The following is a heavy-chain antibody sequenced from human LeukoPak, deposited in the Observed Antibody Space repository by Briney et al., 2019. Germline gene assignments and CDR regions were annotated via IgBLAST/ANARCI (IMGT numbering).Heavy chain of an antibody. V-gene: IGHV1-2*02. CDR2: INPNSGGT. CDR3: ARANALYCSSTSCLFDY. CDR1: GYTFTGYY. J-gene: IGHJ4*02. D-gene: IGHD2-2*01. Sequence: GASVKVSCKASGYTFTGYYMHWVRQAPGQGLEWVAWINPNSGGTYYAQNFHDRITMTRDTSISTASMELSRLRSDDTAIYYCARANALYCSSTSCLFDYWGQGTLVTVSS.